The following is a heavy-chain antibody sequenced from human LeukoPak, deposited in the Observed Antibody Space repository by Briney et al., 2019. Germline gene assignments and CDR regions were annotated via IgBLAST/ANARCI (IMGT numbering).Heavy chain of an antibody. CDR1: GFTFSSYS. D-gene: IGHD1-26*01. Sequence: GGSLRLSCAASGFTFSSYSMNWVRQAPGKGLEWVSSISASAAMTYYADSVKGRFTVSRDNSNNRLYLQMSGLTAADTAVYYCAKDRSIGTYYTFDHWDQGTLVTVSS. CDR3: AKDRSIGTYYTFDH. J-gene: IGHJ4*02. V-gene: IGHV3-23*01. CDR2: ISASAAMT.